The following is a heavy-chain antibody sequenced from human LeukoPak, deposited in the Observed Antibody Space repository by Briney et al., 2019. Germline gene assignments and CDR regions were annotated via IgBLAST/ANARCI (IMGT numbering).Heavy chain of an antibody. V-gene: IGHV5-51*01. Sequence: GESLKISCKGSGYSFTTYYIGWVRQMPGKGLEWMGIIYPGDSNTRYSPSFQGQVTISADKSINSAHLQWTSLTASDTAIYYCARSLRLDYGDYRDALDIWGQGTMVTVSS. CDR2: IYPGDSNT. CDR1: GYSFTTYY. CDR3: ARSLRLDYGDYRDALDI. D-gene: IGHD4-17*01. J-gene: IGHJ3*02.